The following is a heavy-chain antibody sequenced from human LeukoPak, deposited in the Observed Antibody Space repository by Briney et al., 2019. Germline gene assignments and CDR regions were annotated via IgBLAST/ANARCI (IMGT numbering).Heavy chain of an antibody. CDR3: ATYRQVLLPFES. CDR1: GFTFSSYE. Sequence: GGSLRLSCAASGFTFSSYEMNWVRQAPGKGVEGVSYISSSGSTIYYADSVRGRFTISRDNSKSTLSLQMNSLRVEDTAIYYCATYRQVLLPFESWGQGTLVTVSS. CDR2: ISSSGSTI. J-gene: IGHJ4*02. V-gene: IGHV3-48*03. D-gene: IGHD5-18*01.